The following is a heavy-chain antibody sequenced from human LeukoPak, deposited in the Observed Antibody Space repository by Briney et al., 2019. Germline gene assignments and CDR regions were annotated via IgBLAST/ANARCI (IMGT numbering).Heavy chain of an antibody. J-gene: IGHJ4*02. D-gene: IGHD2/OR15-2a*01. V-gene: IGHV3-23*01. CDR2: VSGGGGST. Sequence: QAGGSLRLSCAASGFTFNNYAMGWVRQPAGKGLEWVSSVSGGGGSTFYTDSVKGRFTISRDNSKNTLYLQMNNLRAEDTAVYYCARDGEWVLSHDYWGQGTLVTVSS. CDR1: GFTFNNYA. CDR3: ARDGEWVLSHDY.